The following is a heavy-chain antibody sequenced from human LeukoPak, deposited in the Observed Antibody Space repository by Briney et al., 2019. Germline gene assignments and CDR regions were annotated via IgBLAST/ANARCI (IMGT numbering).Heavy chain of an antibody. J-gene: IGHJ5*02. CDR2: ISAYNGNT. Sequence: ASVKVSCKASGYTFTSYGISWVRQAPGQGLEWMGWISAYNGNTNYPQKLQGRVTMTTDTSTSTAYMELRSLRSDDTAVYYCAREVDYGDYVAWFDPWGQGTLVTVSS. CDR1: GYTFTSYG. V-gene: IGHV1-18*01. D-gene: IGHD4-17*01. CDR3: AREVDYGDYVAWFDP.